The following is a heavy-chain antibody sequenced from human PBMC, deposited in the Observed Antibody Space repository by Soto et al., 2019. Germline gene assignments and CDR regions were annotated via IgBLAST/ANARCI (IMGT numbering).Heavy chain of an antibody. CDR3: TIVLEFYDILTGSIYYYYGMDV. CDR1: GFTFVDYG. CDR2: IRSKTYGGTT. V-gene: IGHV3-49*03. J-gene: IGHJ6*02. Sequence: GGSLRLSCTASGFTFVDYGMSWFRQAQGKGLEWVGFIRSKTYGGTTEYAASVKGRFTISRDDSKSIAYLQMNSLKTEDTAVYYCTIVLEFYDILTGSIYYYYGMDVWGQGTTVTAP. D-gene: IGHD3-9*01.